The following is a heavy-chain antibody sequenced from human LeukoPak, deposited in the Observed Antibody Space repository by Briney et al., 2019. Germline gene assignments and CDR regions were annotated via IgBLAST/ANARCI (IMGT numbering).Heavy chain of an antibody. J-gene: IGHJ5*02. V-gene: IGHV4-59*02. CDR2: ISYSGDT. Sequence: SETLSLTCSVSGGSVGSNYWSWVRQPPGKGLEWIGYISYSGDTKYNPSLKSRLSMSADTSKNQCSLMLTSVTAADTAPYYCAREVYYGSASPTPPWFDPWGQGILVTVSS. D-gene: IGHD3-10*01. CDR1: GGSVGSNY. CDR3: AREVYYGSASPTPPWFDP.